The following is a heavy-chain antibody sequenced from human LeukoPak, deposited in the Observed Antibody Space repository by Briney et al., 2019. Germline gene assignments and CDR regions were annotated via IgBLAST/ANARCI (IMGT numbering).Heavy chain of an antibody. Sequence: PSETLSLTCTVSGGSISSSSYYWGWIRQPPGKGLEWIGSIYYSGSTNYNPSLKSRVTISVDTSKNQFSLKLSSVTAADTAVYYCARGKRWLQRYYYYMDVWGKGTTVTVSS. D-gene: IGHD5-24*01. CDR1: GGSISSSSYY. CDR3: ARGKRWLQRYYYYMDV. J-gene: IGHJ6*03. V-gene: IGHV4-39*07. CDR2: IYYSGST.